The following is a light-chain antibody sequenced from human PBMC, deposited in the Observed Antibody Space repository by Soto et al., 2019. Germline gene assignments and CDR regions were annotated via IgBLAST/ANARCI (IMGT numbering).Light chain of an antibody. Sequence: QSVLTQPPSASGSPGQSVAISCTGTSSDVGGYSYVPWYQQHPGKAPKLMIYEVNKRPSGVPDRFSGSKSGNTASLTVSGLQAEDEADYYCSSYAGSSNVFGTGTKVTVL. CDR3: SSYAGSSNV. V-gene: IGLV2-8*01. CDR2: EVN. CDR1: SSDVGGYSY. J-gene: IGLJ1*01.